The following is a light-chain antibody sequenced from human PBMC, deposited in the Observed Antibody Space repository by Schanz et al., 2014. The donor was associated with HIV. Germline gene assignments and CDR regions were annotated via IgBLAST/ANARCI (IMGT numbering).Light chain of an antibody. CDR2: DAS. J-gene: IGKJ1*01. V-gene: IGKV3-15*01. Sequence: EIVLTQSPGTLSLSPGERATLSCRASQSVSSSYLAWYQQKPGQAPRLLIYDASTRATEIPARFSGSGSGTEFTLTISSLQSEDFAVYYCQQYNTWPRTFGQGTKVELK. CDR3: QQYNTWPRT. CDR1: QSVSSSY.